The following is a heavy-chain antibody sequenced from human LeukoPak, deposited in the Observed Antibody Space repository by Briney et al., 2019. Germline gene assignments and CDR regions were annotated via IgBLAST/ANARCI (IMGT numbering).Heavy chain of an antibody. CDR1: GGAMQHYY. CDR2: IYATTGSA. V-gene: IGHV4-4*07. D-gene: IGHD4-17*01. CDR3: ARTLWIGEGFQD. Sequence: ASETLSLTCTVSGGAMQHYYWGWIRQPVGKGLEWIGQIYATTGSANYNPSLLSRLTMSIDTSKNQISLKLRSVTAADTAVYYCARTLWIGEGFQDWGQGTLLTVSS. J-gene: IGHJ1*01.